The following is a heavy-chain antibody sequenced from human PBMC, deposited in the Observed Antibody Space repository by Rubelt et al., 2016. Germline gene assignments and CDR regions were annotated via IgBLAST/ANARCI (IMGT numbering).Heavy chain of an antibody. Sequence: GKGLEWIGEINHSGSTNYNPSLKSRVTISVDTSKNQFSLKLSSVTAADTAVYYCATGYSSSWSNYWGQGTLVTVSS. CDR3: ATGYSSSWSNY. D-gene: IGHD6-13*01. CDR2: INHSGST. V-gene: IGHV4-34*01. J-gene: IGHJ4*02.